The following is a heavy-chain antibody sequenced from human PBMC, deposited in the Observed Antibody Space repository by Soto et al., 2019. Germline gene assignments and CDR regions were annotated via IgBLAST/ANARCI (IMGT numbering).Heavy chain of an antibody. CDR2: IYYSGST. D-gene: IGHD3-16*02. Sequence: SETLSLTCTVSGGSISSSSYYWGWIRQPPGKGLEWIGSIYYSGSTYYNPSLKSRVTISVDTSKNQFSLKLSSVTAADTAVYYCATERGPTFGGVIAAMVNWFDPWGQGTLVNVSS. CDR1: GGSISSSSYY. V-gene: IGHV4-39*01. J-gene: IGHJ5*02. CDR3: ATERGPTFGGVIAAMVNWFDP.